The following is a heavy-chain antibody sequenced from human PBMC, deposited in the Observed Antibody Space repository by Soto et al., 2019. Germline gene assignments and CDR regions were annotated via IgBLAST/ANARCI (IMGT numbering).Heavy chain of an antibody. D-gene: IGHD1-1*01. Sequence: TLSLTCTVSGGSISSGDYYWSWIRQPPGRGLEWIGYIYYSGSTYYNPSLKSRVTISVDTSKNQFSLKLSSVTAADTAVYYCARGRTGIQYYFDYWGQGTLVTVSS. V-gene: IGHV4-30-4*01. CDR2: IYYSGST. CDR3: ARGRTGIQYYFDY. CDR1: GGSISSGDYY. J-gene: IGHJ4*02.